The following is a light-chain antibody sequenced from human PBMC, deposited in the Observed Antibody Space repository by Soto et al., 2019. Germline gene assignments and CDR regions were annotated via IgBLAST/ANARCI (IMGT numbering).Light chain of an antibody. Sequence: QAVVTQPRSVSGSPGQSVTISCTGTSSDVGGYNYVSWYQQHPGKAPKLMIYDVIKRPSGVPDRFSASKSGNKSSLTISGLQAEDEADYYCCSYAGTYTCLFGGGTKLTVL. CDR1: SSDVGGYNY. CDR3: CSYAGTYTCL. CDR2: DVI. J-gene: IGLJ3*02. V-gene: IGLV2-11*01.